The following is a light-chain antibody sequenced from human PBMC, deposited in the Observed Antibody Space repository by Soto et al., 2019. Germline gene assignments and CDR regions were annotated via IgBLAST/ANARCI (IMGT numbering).Light chain of an antibody. Sequence: DIQMTQSQSSLSASVWDRVTITCRASQTINAYLNWYQQKPGKAPKLLIYAASSLQSGVPSRFSGSGSGTDFTLTISSLQPEDFATYYCQESYRTPRTFGQGTRLEI. CDR3: QESYRTPRT. CDR2: AAS. J-gene: IGKJ2*01. V-gene: IGKV1-39*01. CDR1: QTINAY.